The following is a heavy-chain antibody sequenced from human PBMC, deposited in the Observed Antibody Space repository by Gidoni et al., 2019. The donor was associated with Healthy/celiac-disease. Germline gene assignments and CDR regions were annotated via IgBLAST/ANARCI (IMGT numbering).Heavy chain of an antibody. D-gene: IGHD6-6*01. CDR2: RSYDGSNN. CDR1: GFTFSSYA. V-gene: IGHV3-30-3*01. Sequence: QVHPVESGGGVVQPGWSLSLSCAASGFTFSSYAMHWVRQAPGKGLEWVASRSYDGSNNYYADSVKGRFTISRDNTKNTLDLQMNSLRAEDTAVYWCARERYSSSYVLDPWGQGTLVTVSS. J-gene: IGHJ5*02. CDR3: ARERYSSSYVLDP.